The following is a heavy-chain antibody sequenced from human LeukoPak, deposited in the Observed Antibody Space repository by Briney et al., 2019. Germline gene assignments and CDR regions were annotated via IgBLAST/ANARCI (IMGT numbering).Heavy chain of an antibody. D-gene: IGHD2-15*01. CDR2: ITPILGIA. Sequence: SVKVSCKTSGGTFSSYTISWVRQAPGQGLEWMGRITPILGIANYAQKFQGRVTITADKSTSTAYMELSSLRSDDTAVYYCAREYCSGGSCYVFFDPWGQGTLVTVSS. J-gene: IGHJ5*02. CDR1: GGTFSSYT. V-gene: IGHV1-69*04. CDR3: AREYCSGGSCYVFFDP.